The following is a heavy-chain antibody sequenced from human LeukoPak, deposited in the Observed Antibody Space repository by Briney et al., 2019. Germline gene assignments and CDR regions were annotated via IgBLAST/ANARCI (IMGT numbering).Heavy chain of an antibody. Sequence: ASVKVSCKATSRISWVRQAPGQGLEWMGWIGSYGGDTYYAQKFQGRVTVITDTSTSTTYMELRSLRSDDTAVYYCARDLWNFDDSGGYNRDFDSWGQGTLVTVSS. CDR2: IGSYGGDT. J-gene: IGHJ5*01. V-gene: IGHV1-18*01. CDR3: ARDLWNFDDSGGYNRDFDS. CDR1: TSR. D-gene: IGHD3-22*01.